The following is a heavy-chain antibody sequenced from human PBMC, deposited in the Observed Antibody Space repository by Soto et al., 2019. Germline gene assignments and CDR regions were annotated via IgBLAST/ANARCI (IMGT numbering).Heavy chain of an antibody. D-gene: IGHD3-16*01. CDR2: IIPIFGTV. CDR3: ARPFQSWPGGWYFDL. J-gene: IGHJ2*01. CDR1: GGTFSSYS. V-gene: IGHV1-69*01. Sequence: QVQLVQSGAEVKKAGSSVKVSCKASGGTFSSYSINWVRQAPGQGLEWMGGIIPIFGTVNYAQKFQGRVTLTADESTSTAHMELSSLRNEDTAVYYCARPFQSWPGGWYFDLWGRGTLVTVSS.